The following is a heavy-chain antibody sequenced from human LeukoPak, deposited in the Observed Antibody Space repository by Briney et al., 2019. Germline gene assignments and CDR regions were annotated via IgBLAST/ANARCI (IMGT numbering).Heavy chain of an antibody. Sequence: SETLSLTCAVYGGSFSGYYWSWIRQPPGKGLEWIGEINHSGSTNYNPSLKSRVTISVDTSKNQFSLKLSSVTAADTAVYYCARGPLLYCSSTSCRQRYYYYYMDVWGKGTTVTVSS. J-gene: IGHJ6*03. CDR2: INHSGST. CDR3: ARGPLLYCSSTSCRQRYYYYYMDV. V-gene: IGHV4-34*01. CDR1: GGSFSGYY. D-gene: IGHD2-2*01.